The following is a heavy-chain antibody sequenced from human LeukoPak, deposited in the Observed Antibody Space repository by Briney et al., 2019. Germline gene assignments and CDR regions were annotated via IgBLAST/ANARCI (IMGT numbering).Heavy chain of an antibody. Sequence: HSGGSLRLSCAVSGFTFSSYAMSWVRQPPGKGLEWVSAISGRGGSTYYADSVKGRFTISRDNSKNTLYLQMNSLRAEDTAVYYCAKDQAPYPVAGINWGQGTLVTVSS. CDR2: ISGRGGST. J-gene: IGHJ4*02. V-gene: IGHV3-23*01. CDR3: AKDQAPYPVAGIN. CDR1: GFTFSSYA. D-gene: IGHD6-19*01.